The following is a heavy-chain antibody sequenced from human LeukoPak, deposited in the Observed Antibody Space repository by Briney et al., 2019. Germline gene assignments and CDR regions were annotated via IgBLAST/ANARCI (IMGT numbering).Heavy chain of an antibody. CDR1: GFTFRSHA. CDR2: IYENGGTT. V-gene: IGHV3-23*01. D-gene: IGHD2-21*01. Sequence: QPGGSLRLSCVGSGFTFRSHAMSWVRQAPEKGLEFVSGIYENGGTTYYADSVKGRFSNSRDNSKNTLYLQMDSLRGEDTAVYYCAKDFRIGYSAHFDYWGQGALVTVSS. J-gene: IGHJ4*02. CDR3: AKDFRIGYSAHFDY.